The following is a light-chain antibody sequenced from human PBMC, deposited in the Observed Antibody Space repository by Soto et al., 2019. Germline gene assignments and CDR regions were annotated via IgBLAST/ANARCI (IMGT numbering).Light chain of an antibody. CDR2: GAS. V-gene: IGKV3-20*01. CDR3: QRYGSSPPFT. Sequence: EIVLTQSPGTLSLSPGERATLSCRASQRVSSSYLAWYQQKPGQAPRLLIYGASSRATGIPDRFSGSGSGTDFTLTISRLEPEDFAVYFCQRYGSSPPFTXGQGTKVDIK. CDR1: QRVSSSY. J-gene: IGKJ2*01.